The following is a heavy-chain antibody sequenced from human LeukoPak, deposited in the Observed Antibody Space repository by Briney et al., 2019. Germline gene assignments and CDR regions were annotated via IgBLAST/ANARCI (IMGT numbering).Heavy chain of an antibody. CDR2: IRSKANSYAT. V-gene: IGHV3-73*01. D-gene: IGHD3-22*01. CDR3: TRQDYYDSSGYPHFDY. Sequence: GGSLRLSCAASGFTFSGSAMHWVRQASGKGLEWVGRIRSKANSYATAYGASVKGRFTISRDDSKNTAYLQMNSLKTEDTAVYYCTRQDYYDSSGYPHFDYWGQGTLVTVSS. J-gene: IGHJ4*02. CDR1: GFTFSGSA.